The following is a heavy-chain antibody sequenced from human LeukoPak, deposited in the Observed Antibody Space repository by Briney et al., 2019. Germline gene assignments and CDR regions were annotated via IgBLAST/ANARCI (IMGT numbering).Heavy chain of an antibody. CDR3: ASSSGTDAYYFDH. Sequence: ASVKVSCKASGYTFTSFDINWVRQATGQGLEWMGWMNPNSGNTGYAQKFQGRVTMTRNTSISTAYMELSSLRSEDTAVYYCASSSGTDAYYFDHWGQGTLVTVSS. V-gene: IGHV1-8*01. J-gene: IGHJ4*02. CDR1: GYTFTSFD. D-gene: IGHD3-22*01. CDR2: MNPNSGNT.